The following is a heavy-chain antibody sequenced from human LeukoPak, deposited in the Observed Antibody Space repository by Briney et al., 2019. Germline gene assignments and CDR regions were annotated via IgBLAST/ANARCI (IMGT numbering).Heavy chain of an antibody. Sequence: SETLSLTCAVYGGSFSGYYWSWIRQPPGKGLEWIGEINHSGSTNYNPPLKSRVTISVDTSKNQFSLKLSSVTAADTAVYYCARTLGAAIDYWGQGTLVTVSS. J-gene: IGHJ4*02. CDR2: INHSGST. V-gene: IGHV4-34*01. D-gene: IGHD1-26*01. CDR1: GGSFSGYY. CDR3: ARTLGAAIDY.